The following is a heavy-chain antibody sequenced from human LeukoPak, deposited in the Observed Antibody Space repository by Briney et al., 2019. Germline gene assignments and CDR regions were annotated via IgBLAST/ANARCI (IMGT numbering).Heavy chain of an antibody. CDR1: GYTFTSYG. J-gene: IGHJ4*02. V-gene: IGHV1-18*01. CDR3: ARGKGIRGGSYHLDEFDY. CDR2: ISAYNGNT. Sequence: ASVKVSCKASGYTFTSYGISWVRQAPGQGLEWMGWISAYNGNTNYAQKLQGRVTMTTDTSTSTAYMELRSLRSDDTAVYYCARGKGIRGGSYHLDEFDYWGQGTLVTVSS. D-gene: IGHD3-10*01.